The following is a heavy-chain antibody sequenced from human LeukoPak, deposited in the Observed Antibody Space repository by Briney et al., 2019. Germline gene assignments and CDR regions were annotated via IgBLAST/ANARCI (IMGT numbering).Heavy chain of an antibody. CDR1: GGSISSGSYY. Sequence: PSETLSLTCTVSGGSISSGSYYWSWIRQPAGKGLEWIGRIYTSGSTNYNPSLKSRVTISVDTSKNQFSLKLSSVTAADTAVYYCAKSGGGGFATYYYYMDVWGKGTTVTISS. CDR3: AKSGGGGFATYYYYMDV. CDR2: IYTSGST. V-gene: IGHV4-61*02. J-gene: IGHJ6*03. D-gene: IGHD2-15*01.